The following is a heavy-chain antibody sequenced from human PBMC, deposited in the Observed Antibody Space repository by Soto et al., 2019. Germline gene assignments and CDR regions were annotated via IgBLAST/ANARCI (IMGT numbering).Heavy chain of an antibody. J-gene: IGHJ3*02. CDR1: GFTFSDYY. CDR3: ARGRIAVADTGTDDAFDI. D-gene: IGHD6-19*01. V-gene: IGHV3-11*06. CDR2: ISSSSSYT. Sequence: GGSLRLSCAASGFTFSDYYMSWIRQAPGKGLEWVSYISSSSSYTNYADSVKGRFTISRDNAKNSLYLQMNSLRAEDTAVYYCARGRIAVADTGTDDAFDIWGQGTMVTVSS.